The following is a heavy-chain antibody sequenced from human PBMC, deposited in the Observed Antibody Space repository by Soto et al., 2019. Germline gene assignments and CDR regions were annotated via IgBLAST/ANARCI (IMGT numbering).Heavy chain of an antibody. J-gene: IGHJ4*02. D-gene: IGHD3-16*01. CDR1: GYTFTNFG. CDR2: ISAYNGNT. CDR3: ARGGTPIDY. V-gene: IGHV1-18*01. Sequence: QVQLVQSGAEVKKPGASVKVSCKTSGYTFTNFGLSWVRQAPGQGLEWMGWISAYNGNTNYAQNFQGRVTMTTDTATSTAYMELRSMRSDDTAVYSSARGGTPIDYWGQGTLVTVSS.